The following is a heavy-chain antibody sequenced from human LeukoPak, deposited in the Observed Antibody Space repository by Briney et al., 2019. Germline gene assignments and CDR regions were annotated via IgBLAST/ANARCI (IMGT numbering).Heavy chain of an antibody. CDR3: VRAPVDYYGSGSFLSFDY. CDR2: ISSSGSTI. J-gene: IGHJ4*02. CDR1: GFTFSSYE. V-gene: IGHV3-48*03. Sequence: GGSLRLSCAASGFTFSSYEMNWVRQAPGKGLEWVSYISSSGSTIYYADSVKGRFTISRDNAKNSLYLQMNSLRAEDTAVYYCVRAPVDYYGSGSFLSFDYWGQGILVTVSS. D-gene: IGHD3-10*01.